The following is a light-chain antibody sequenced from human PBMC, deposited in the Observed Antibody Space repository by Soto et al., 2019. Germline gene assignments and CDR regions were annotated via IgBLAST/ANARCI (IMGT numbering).Light chain of an antibody. V-gene: IGLV1-51*02. J-gene: IGLJ3*02. CDR2: ENN. CDR3: GTGAEDWV. Sequence: QSVLTQPPSVSAAPGQKVTISCSGSSSNIGNNYVSWYQQLPGTAPKLLIYENNKRPSGIPDRFSGSKSGTSATLGITGLQTGDEADYYCGTGAEDWVFCGGTKLTVL. CDR1: SSNIGNNY.